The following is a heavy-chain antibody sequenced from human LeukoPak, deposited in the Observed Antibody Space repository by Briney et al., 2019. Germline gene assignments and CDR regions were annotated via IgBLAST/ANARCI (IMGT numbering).Heavy chain of an antibody. CDR1: GGSISSSSYY. CDR2: IYYSGST. V-gene: IGHV4-39*02. Sequence: PSESLSLTCTVSGGSISSSSYYWGWLRQPPGKGLEWIGIIYYSGSTYYNPSLKSRVTISVDTSKNQFSLKLSSVTAADTAVYYCARDTEHIVVVTARYFDYWGQGTLVTVSS. J-gene: IGHJ4*02. CDR3: ARDTEHIVVVTARYFDY. D-gene: IGHD2-21*02.